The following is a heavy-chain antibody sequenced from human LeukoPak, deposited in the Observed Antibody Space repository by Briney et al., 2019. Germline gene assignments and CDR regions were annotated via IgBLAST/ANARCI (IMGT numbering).Heavy chain of an antibody. Sequence: GGSLRLSCAASGFTFNSFFFNWVRQTTGRALEWGACISQDGSETFYMDSVRGRFTISRDNNKNSLYLQMNSLRAEDTAVYFCVRDLGHSRHYFEYWGQGALVTVSS. CDR2: ISQDGSET. V-gene: IGHV3-7*01. CDR1: GFTFNSFF. CDR3: VRDLGHSRHYFEY. J-gene: IGHJ4*02. D-gene: IGHD7-27*01.